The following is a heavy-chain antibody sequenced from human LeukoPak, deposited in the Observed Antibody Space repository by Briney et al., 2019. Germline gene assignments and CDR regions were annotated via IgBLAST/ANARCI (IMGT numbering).Heavy chain of an antibody. CDR1: GFNFHEFY. CDR3: AREAVAGAFDL. Sequence: PGGSLRLSCATSGFNFHEFYMSWIRQAPGKGLEWVADIGGSDNIVSYGESVRGRFAISRDFATDSLYLQLDSLRAADTAVYYCAREAVAGAFDLWGQGTLVTVSS. CDR2: IGGSDNIV. V-gene: IGHV3-11*01. D-gene: IGHD6-19*01. J-gene: IGHJ5*02.